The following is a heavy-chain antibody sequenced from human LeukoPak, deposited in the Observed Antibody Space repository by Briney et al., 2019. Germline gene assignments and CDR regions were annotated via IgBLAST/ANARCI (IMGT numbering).Heavy chain of an antibody. CDR1: GYSFTSYW. J-gene: IGHJ4*02. D-gene: IGHD2-21*02. CDR2: IYPGDSDT. Sequence: GESLKISCKASGYSFTSYWIGWVRQMPGKGLEWMGIIYPGDSDTRYSPSFQGQVTISADKSISTAYLQWSSLKASDAAIYYCARMSDRKVDYWGQGTLVTVSS. V-gene: IGHV5-51*01. CDR3: ARMSDRKVDY.